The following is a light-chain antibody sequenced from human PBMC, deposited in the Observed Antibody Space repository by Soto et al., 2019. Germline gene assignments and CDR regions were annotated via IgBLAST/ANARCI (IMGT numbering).Light chain of an antibody. V-gene: IGKV3-11*01. CDR1: QSVSSY. J-gene: IGKJ5*01. CDR3: QRRSNWPSIT. Sequence: PGERGTLSWRASQSVSSYLAWYQHKPGQAPRLLIYYASNRATGSPARFSGSGSGTDSTLTITSLEPEDFAVYYCQRRSNWPSITFGQGTRLEIK. CDR2: YAS.